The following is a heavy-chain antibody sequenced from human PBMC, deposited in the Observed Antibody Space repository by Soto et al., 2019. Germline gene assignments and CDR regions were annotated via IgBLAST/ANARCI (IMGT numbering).Heavy chain of an antibody. Sequence: LSLTCAVSGGSISSVDYYRIWNRQPPGKGLEWIGYIYYSGSTYYNPSLKSRVTISVDTSKNQFSLKLSSVTAADTAVYYFAREKDYVWGSYRQFEYWGQGTLVTVSS. CDR2: IYYSGST. CDR1: GGSISSVDYY. V-gene: IGHV4-30-4*01. J-gene: IGHJ4*02. CDR3: AREKDYVWGSYRQFEY. D-gene: IGHD3-16*02.